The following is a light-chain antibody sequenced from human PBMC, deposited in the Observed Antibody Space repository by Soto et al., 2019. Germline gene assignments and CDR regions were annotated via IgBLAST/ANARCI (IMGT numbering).Light chain of an antibody. V-gene: IGKV3-20*01. Sequence: EIAMTQSPATLSVAPVERATLSCRASQSVSSNLAWYKQKPGQAPRLLIYGASNRATGIPDRFSGSGSGTEFTLTISRMEPEDFAVYYCQQYGTPGTFGHGTKVDIK. J-gene: IGKJ1*01. CDR2: GAS. CDR3: QQYGTPGT. CDR1: QSVSSN.